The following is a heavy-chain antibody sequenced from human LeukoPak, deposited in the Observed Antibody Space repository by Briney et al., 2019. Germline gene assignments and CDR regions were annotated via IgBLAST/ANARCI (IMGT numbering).Heavy chain of an antibody. J-gene: IGHJ4*02. V-gene: IGHV3-48*03. D-gene: IGHD3-10*01. Sequence: GGSLRLSCAASGFTFSSYEMNWVRQAPGKGLEWVSYISSSGSTMYYADSVQGRFTISRDNAKNSLYLQMNSLRAEDTAVYYCARDPRGITVLADYFDHWGQGTLVTVSS. CDR2: ISSSGSTM. CDR3: ARDPRGITVLADYFDH. CDR1: GFTFSSYE.